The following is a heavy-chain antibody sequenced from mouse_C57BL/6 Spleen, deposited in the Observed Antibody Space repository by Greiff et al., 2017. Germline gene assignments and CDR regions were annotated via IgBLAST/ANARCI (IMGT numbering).Heavy chain of an antibody. D-gene: IGHD1-1*01. CDR2: INPSTGGT. CDR1: GYSFTGYY. V-gene: IGHV1-42*01. J-gene: IGHJ2*01. Sequence: VQLKQSGPELVKPGASVKISCKASGYSFTGYYLNWVKQSPDKSLEWIGEINPSTGGTTYNQKFKAKATLTVDKSSSTAYMQLKRLTSEDSAVYYCARHYGSSYYFDYWGQGTTLTVSS. CDR3: ARHYGSSYYFDY.